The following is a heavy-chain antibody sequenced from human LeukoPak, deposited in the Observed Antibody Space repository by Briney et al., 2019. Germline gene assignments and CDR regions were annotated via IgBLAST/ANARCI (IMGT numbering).Heavy chain of an antibody. D-gene: IGHD6-13*01. J-gene: IGHJ4*02. CDR2: INHSGST. CDR3: ARGAAAGDY. CDR1: GGSFSGYY. Sequence: SETLSLTCAVYGGSFSGYYWSWIRQPPGKGLEWIGEINHSGSTNYNPSLKSRVTISEDTSKNQFSLKLSSVTAADTAVYYCARGAAAGDYWGQGTLVTVSS. V-gene: IGHV4-34*01.